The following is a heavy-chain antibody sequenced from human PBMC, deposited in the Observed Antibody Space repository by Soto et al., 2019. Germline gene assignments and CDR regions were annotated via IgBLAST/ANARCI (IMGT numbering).Heavy chain of an antibody. V-gene: IGHV3-23*01. CDR1: GFDFSKYA. D-gene: IGHD3-22*01. Sequence: GGSLRLSCAASGFDFSKYAMSWVRQDPTKGLEWFSAITGGGGDTYHADSVKGRFTISRDNSNNMLYLQMNSLGVADTAVYFCAKGSADSRPYYFDSWGQGTLVTVSS. CDR3: AKGSADSRPYYFDS. CDR2: ITGGGGDT. J-gene: IGHJ4*02.